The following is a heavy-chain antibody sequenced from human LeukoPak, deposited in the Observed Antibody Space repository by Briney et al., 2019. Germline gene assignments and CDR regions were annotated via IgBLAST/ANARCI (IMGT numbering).Heavy chain of an antibody. Sequence: PGGSLRLSCAASGFTFSSYSMNWVRQAPGKGLEWVSAISGSGGRTYYADSVKGRFTISRDNSKNTLYLQMNSLRAEDTAVYYCAILVSVNIVVVPEDYWGQGTLVTVSS. J-gene: IGHJ4*02. V-gene: IGHV3-23*01. CDR2: ISGSGGRT. CDR1: GFTFSSYS. D-gene: IGHD2-2*01. CDR3: AILVSVNIVVVPEDY.